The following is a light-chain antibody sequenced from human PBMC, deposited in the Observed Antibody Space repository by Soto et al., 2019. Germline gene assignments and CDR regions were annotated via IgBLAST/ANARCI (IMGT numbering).Light chain of an antibody. CDR1: QSVSSN. CDR3: QQYNNWPPWT. J-gene: IGKJ1*01. CDR2: GAS. Sequence: IVMTQSPATLSVSPGERATLSCTASQSVSSNLAWYQQKPGQAPRLLIYGASTRATGIPARFSGSGSGTEFTLTISSLQSEDFAVYYCQQYNNWPPWTFGQGTKVDI. V-gene: IGKV3-15*01.